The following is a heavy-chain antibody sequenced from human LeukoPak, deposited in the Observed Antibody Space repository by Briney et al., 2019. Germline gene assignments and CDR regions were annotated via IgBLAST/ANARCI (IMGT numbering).Heavy chain of an antibody. D-gene: IGHD4-17*01. J-gene: IGHJ4*02. Sequence: SETLSLTCAVSGGSISSGGYSWSWIRQPPGKGLEWIGYIYHSGSTYYNPSLKSRVTISVDRSKNQFSLKLSSVTAADTAVYYCARGTGDYGDYAGYFGYWGQGTLVTVSS. CDR2: IYHSGST. V-gene: IGHV4-30-2*01. CDR3: ARGTGDYGDYAGYFGY. CDR1: GGSISSGGYS.